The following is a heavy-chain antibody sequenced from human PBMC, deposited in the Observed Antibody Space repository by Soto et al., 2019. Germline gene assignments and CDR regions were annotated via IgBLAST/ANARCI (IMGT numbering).Heavy chain of an antibody. D-gene: IGHD6-19*01. V-gene: IGHV5-51*01. Sequence: GESLKISCKGSGYSFTSYWIGWVRQMPGKGLEWMGIIYPGDSDTRYSPSFQGQVTISADKSISTAYLQWSSLKASDTAMYYCARLSIDGSSGWGAFDIWGQGTMVTVPS. CDR2: IYPGDSDT. J-gene: IGHJ3*02. CDR1: GYSFTSYW. CDR3: ARLSIDGSSGWGAFDI.